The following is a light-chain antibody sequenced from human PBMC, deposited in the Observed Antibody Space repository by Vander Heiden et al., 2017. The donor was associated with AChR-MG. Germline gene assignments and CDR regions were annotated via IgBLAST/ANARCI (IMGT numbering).Light chain of an antibody. CDR1: TPNIGVGYD. CDR3: QSYDSSLSGL. J-gene: IGLJ3*02. V-gene: IGLV1-40*01. CDR2: GNS. Sequence: QSVPTQPPPGSGAPGQSGTLSRTGGTPNIGVGYDRPWYQQLPGTAPKLLIYGNSNRPSGVPDRFSGSKSGTSAYLTITGLQAEDEADYYCQSYDSSLSGLFGGGTKLTVL.